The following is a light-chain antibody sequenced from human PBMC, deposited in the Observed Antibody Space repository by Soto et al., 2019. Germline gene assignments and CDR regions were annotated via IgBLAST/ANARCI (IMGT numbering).Light chain of an antibody. V-gene: IGKV1-5*01. CDR3: QQYNSYSQT. Sequence: DIQMTQSPSPLSASLGDRFTITCRASQSISSWLAWYQQKPGKAPKLLIYDASSLESGVPSRFSGSGSGTEFTLTISSLQPDDFATYYCQQYNSYSQTFGQGTKVDI. J-gene: IGKJ1*01. CDR2: DAS. CDR1: QSISSW.